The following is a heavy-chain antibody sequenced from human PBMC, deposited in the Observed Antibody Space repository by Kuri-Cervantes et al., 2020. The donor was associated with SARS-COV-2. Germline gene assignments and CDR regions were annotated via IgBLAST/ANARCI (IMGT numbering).Heavy chain of an antibody. D-gene: IGHD1-26*01. CDR2: ISYDGSNK. J-gene: IGHJ4*02. Sequence: GESLKISCAASGFTFSSYGMHWVRQAPGKGLEWVAVISYDGSNKYYADSVKGRFTISRDNSKNTLYLQMNSLRAEDTAVYYCAKDGPDSGSYLFDYWGQGTLVTDSS. CDR1: GFTFSSYG. V-gene: IGHV3-30*18. CDR3: AKDGPDSGSYLFDY.